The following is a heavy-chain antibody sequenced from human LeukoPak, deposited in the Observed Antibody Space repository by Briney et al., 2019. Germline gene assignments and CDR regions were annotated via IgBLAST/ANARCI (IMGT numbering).Heavy chain of an antibody. V-gene: IGHV1-69*05. D-gene: IGHD3-16*01. CDR3: ARFRGSRLHAFDI. J-gene: IGHJ3*02. CDR2: IIPIFGTA. CDR1: GGTFSSYA. Sequence: GASVKVSCKASGGTFSSYAISWVRQAPGQGLEWMGGIIPIFGTANYAQKFQGRVTMTRDTSTSTVYMELSSLRSEDTAVYYCARFRGSRLHAFDIWGQGTMVTVSS.